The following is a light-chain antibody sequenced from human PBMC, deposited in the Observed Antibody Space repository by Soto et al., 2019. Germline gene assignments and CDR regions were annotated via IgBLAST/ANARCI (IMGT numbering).Light chain of an antibody. CDR1: QDISRH. CDR2: AVS. CDR3: QQFKFYPLT. V-gene: IGKV1-16*01. Sequence: DLPMTQSPSSLSASVGDRVTITCRASQDISRHLAWFQQKPGKAPKSLIYAVSNLYSGVPSRFSGSGSGTTYTLTINNLQPGDFATYFCQQFKFYPLTFAGGTKVEV. J-gene: IGKJ4*01.